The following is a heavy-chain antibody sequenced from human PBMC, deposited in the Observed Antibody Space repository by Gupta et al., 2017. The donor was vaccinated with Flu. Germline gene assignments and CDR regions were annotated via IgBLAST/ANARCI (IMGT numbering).Heavy chain of an antibody. V-gene: IGHV2-26*01. Sequence: QVTLKESGPVLVKPTETLTLTCTVSGFSLSNARMGVSWIRQPPGKALEWLAHIFSNDEKSYSTSLKGRLNISKDTYKSQVVLNMTNMDPGDRATYYCAQTIAAAGTVMWGQGTLVTVAS. CDR3: AQTIAAAGTVM. CDR2: IFSNDEK. D-gene: IGHD6-13*01. J-gene: IGHJ4*02. CDR1: GFSLSNARMG.